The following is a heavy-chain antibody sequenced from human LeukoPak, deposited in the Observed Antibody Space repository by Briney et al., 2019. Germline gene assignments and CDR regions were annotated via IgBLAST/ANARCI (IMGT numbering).Heavy chain of an antibody. CDR3: ARDRRSGPSYFDH. V-gene: IGHV1-18*01. Sequence: ASVKVSCKASGYTFTSYGISWVRQAPGQGLESMGWISAYNGATNYAQKFQGRVTMTTDTSTSTAYMEVRSLRSDDTAVYYCARDRRSGPSYFDHWGQGTLVTGTS. D-gene: IGHD6-25*01. J-gene: IGHJ4*02. CDR2: ISAYNGAT. CDR1: GYTFTSYG.